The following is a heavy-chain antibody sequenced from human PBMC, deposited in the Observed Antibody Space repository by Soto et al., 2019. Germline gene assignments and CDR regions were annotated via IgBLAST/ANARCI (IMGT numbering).Heavy chain of an antibody. J-gene: IGHJ4*02. CDR3: VDSRGYYSLLGY. CDR1: GFTFSNYG. D-gene: IGHD3-22*01. Sequence: GGSLRLSCAASGFTFSNYGMSWVRQAPGKGLEWVSAITDTGGTTYYADSVKGRFTISRDNSKNTLYLQMNSLRADDTAVYYCVDSRGYYSLLGYWGQGTLVTVSS. V-gene: IGHV3-23*01. CDR2: ITDTGGTT.